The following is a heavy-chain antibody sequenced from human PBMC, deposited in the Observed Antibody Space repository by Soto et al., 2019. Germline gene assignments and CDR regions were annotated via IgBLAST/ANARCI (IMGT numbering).Heavy chain of an antibody. D-gene: IGHD4-17*01. J-gene: IGHJ4*02. CDR3: AKDDYGGYARDY. Sequence: QVQLVESGGGVVQPGRSLRLSCAASGFTFSSYGMHWVRQAPGKGLEWVAVISYDGSNKYYADSVKGRFTISRDNSKNTLYLQMNSLRAEDTAVYYCAKDDYGGYARDYWGQGTLVTVSS. CDR2: ISYDGSNK. CDR1: GFTFSSYG. V-gene: IGHV3-30*18.